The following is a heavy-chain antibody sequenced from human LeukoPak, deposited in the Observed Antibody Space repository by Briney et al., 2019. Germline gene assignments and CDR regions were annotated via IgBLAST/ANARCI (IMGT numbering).Heavy chain of an antibody. V-gene: IGHV1-69*05. J-gene: IGHJ1*01. CDR3: ARDSSGYPVGYFEH. CDR1: GGPFSRLA. Sequence: ASVTVSFKSSGGPFSRLAFSWVRQAPGQGLEWMGGIIPVYGTPNYAQSFQGRVTITTDDSTSTGYMELSSLTSEDTAIYYCARDSSGYPVGYFEHWGQGTLVTVSS. D-gene: IGHD3-22*01. CDR2: IIPVYGTP.